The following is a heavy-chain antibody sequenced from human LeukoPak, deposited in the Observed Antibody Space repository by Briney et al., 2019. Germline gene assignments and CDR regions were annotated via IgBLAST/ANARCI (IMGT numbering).Heavy chain of an antibody. J-gene: IGHJ4*02. D-gene: IGHD2/OR15-2a*01. Sequence: SETLSLTCTVSGGSISSYYWSWIRQSPGKGLEWIAEIHHSGSSNYNPSLKSRVTISVDKSKNQFSVVLTPVTAADTAVYYCARNAYYSADYWGQGTLVTVSS. CDR1: GGSISSYY. V-gene: IGHV4-34*01. CDR3: ARNAYYSADY. CDR2: IHHSGSS.